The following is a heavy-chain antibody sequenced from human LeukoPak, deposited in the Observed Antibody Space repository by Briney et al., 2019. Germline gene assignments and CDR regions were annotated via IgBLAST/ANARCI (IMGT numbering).Heavy chain of an antibody. CDR2: MNPNSGNT. CDR3: ARTGRLDDYGDYRFDY. J-gene: IGHJ4*02. CDR1: GYTFTSYD. V-gene: IGHV1-8*01. Sequence: ASVKVSCRASGYTFTSYDTNWVRQATGQGLEWMGWMNPNSGNTGYAQKFQGRVTMTRNTSISTAYMELSSLRSEDTAVYYCARTGRLDDYGDYRFDYWGQGTLVTVSS. D-gene: IGHD4-17*01.